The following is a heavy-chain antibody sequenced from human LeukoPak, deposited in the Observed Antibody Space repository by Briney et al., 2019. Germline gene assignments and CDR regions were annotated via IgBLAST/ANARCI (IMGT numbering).Heavy chain of an antibody. V-gene: IGHV1-69*13. D-gene: IGHD2-21*01. CDR2: IIPIFGTA. J-gene: IGHJ6*03. Sequence: SVKVSCKASGGTFSSYAISWVRQAPGQGLEWMGGIIPIFGTANYAQKFQGRVTITADESTSTAYMELSSLRSEDTAVYYCASTFAQAGSINYYYYMDVWGKGTTVTVSS. CDR1: GGTFSSYA. CDR3: ASTFAQAGSINYYYYMDV.